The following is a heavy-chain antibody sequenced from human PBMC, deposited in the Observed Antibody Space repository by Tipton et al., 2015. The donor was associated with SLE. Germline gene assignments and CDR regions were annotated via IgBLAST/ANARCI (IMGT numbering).Heavy chain of an antibody. CDR3: ARGPYYDMYV. J-gene: IGHJ6*03. Sequence: TLSLTCTVSNGSISSSPYYWGWIRQSPGKGLEWVGSIYYSGSTYYNPSLKSRVTISVDTSRNQCSLNLTSVTAADTAVYYCARGPYYDMYVWGKGTTVTVSS. CDR1: NGSISSSPYY. CDR2: IYYSGST. V-gene: IGHV4-39*07.